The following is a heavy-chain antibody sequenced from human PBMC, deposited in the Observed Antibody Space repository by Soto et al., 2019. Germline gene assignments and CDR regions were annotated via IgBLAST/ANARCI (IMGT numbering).Heavy chain of an antibody. Sequence: SETLSLTCTVSGGSISSYYWSWIRQPPGKGLEWIGYIYYSGSTNYNPSLKSRVTISVDTSKNQFSLKLSSVTAADTAVYYCARAGTSVADYYYYGMDVWGQGTTVTVSS. D-gene: IGHD6-19*01. CDR2: IYYSGST. J-gene: IGHJ6*02. CDR3: ARAGTSVADYYYYGMDV. CDR1: GGSISSYY. V-gene: IGHV4-59*01.